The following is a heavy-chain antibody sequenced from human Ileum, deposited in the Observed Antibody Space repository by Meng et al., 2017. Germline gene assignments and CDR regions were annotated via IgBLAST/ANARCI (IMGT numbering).Heavy chain of an antibody. CDR1: GESLNYPW. V-gene: IGHV4-34*01. Sequence: WWPGLLQPSETLSLPCAVLGESLNYPWWSWIRQTPGKGLEWIGEISHYGKTNYNPSLKSRVMISLDTSRDQFSLRLTSVTAADAAVYYCARVDFRGDSRDSCGLSHWGQGTLVTVSS. D-gene: IGHD3-22*01. CDR3: ARVDFRGDSRDSCGLSH. CDR2: ISHYGKT. J-gene: IGHJ1*01.